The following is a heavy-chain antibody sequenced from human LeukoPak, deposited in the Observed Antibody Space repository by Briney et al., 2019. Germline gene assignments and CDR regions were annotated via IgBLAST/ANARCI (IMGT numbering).Heavy chain of an antibody. CDR3: ALYSSGWYVY. J-gene: IGHJ4*02. Sequence: SETLSLTCTVSGGSISSSSYYWGWIRQPPGKGLEWIGSIYYSGSTYYNPSLKSRVTISVDTSKNQFSLKLSSVTAADTAAYYCALYSSGWYVYWGQGTLVTVSS. CDR1: GGSISSSSYY. V-gene: IGHV4-39*07. CDR2: IYYSGST. D-gene: IGHD6-19*01.